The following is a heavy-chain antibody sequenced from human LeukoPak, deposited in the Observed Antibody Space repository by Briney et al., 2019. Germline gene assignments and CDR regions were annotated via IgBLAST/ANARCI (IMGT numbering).Heavy chain of an antibody. CDR1: GYTFTSYA. D-gene: IGHD6-19*01. CDR3: ARVNSSGWYEYFQH. V-gene: IGHV7-4-1*02. Sequence: GASVKVSCKASGYTFTSYAMNWVRQAPGQGLEWMGWINTNTGNPTYAQGFTGRFVFSLDTSVSTAYLQISSLKAEDTAVYYCARVNSSGWYEYFQHWGQGTLLTVAS. J-gene: IGHJ1*01. CDR2: INTNTGNP.